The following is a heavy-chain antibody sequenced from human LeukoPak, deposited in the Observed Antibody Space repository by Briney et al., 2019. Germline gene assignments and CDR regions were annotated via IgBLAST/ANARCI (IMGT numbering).Heavy chain of an antibody. Sequence: GGSLRLSCAASGFTFDDYAMHWVRQAPGKGLEWVSGISWNSGSIGYADSVKGRFTISRDNAKNSLYLQMNSLRAEDTALYYCAKGWHNSGYSSDIDYWGQGTLVTVSS. V-gene: IGHV3-9*01. J-gene: IGHJ4*02. CDR2: ISWNSGSI. CDR3: AKGWHNSGYSSDIDY. CDR1: GFTFDDYA. D-gene: IGHD3-22*01.